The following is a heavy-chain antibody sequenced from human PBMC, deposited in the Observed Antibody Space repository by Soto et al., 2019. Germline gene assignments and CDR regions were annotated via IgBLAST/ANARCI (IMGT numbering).Heavy chain of an antibody. CDR2: IWYDGSNK. CDR3: ARDATTARAFDI. D-gene: IGHD4-17*01. J-gene: IGHJ3*02. V-gene: IGHV3-33*01. Sequence: PGGSLRLSCAASGFTFSSYGMHWVRQAPGKGLEWVAVIWYDGSNKYYADSVKGRFTISRDNSKNTLYLQMNSLRAEDTAVYYCARDATTARAFDIWGQGTMVTVS. CDR1: GFTFSSYG.